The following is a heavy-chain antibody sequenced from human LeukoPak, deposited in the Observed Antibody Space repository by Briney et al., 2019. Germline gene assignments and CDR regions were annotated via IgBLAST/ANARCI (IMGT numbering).Heavy chain of an antibody. CDR1: GGSISSYY. V-gene: IGHV4-4*07. CDR2: IYTSGST. D-gene: IGHD6-6*01. CDR3: ASSLSIAARYFDL. J-gene: IGHJ2*01. Sequence: SETLSLTCTVSGGSISSYYWSWIRQPAGKGLEWIGRIYTSGSTNYNPSLKSRVTMSLDTSKNQFSLKLSSVTAADTAVYYCASSLSIAARYFDLWGRGTLVTVSS.